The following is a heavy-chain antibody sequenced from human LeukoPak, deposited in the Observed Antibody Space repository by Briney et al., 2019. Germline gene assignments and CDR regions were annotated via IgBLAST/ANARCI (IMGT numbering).Heavy chain of an antibody. V-gene: IGHV4-59*01. CDR3: ASYYYDSSGTDAFDI. CDR2: IYYSGST. CDR1: GGSISSYY. Sequence: SETLSLTCTVSGGSISSYYWSWIRQPPGKGLEWIGYIYYSGSTNYNPSLMSRVTISVDTSKNQFSLKLSSVTAADTAVYYCASYYYDSSGTDAFDIWGQGTMVTVSS. J-gene: IGHJ3*02. D-gene: IGHD3-22*01.